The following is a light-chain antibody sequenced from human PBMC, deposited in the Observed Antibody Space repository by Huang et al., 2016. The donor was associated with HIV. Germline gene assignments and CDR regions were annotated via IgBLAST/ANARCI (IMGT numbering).Light chain of an antibody. V-gene: IGKV1-5*03. J-gene: IGKJ1*01. CDR1: QSISSW. Sequence: DIQMTQSPSTLSASVGDRVTITCRASQSISSWLDWYQQKPGKAPKLLIYKASSLESGVPSRCSGSGSGTEFTLTISSLQPDDFATYYCQQYNSYSWTFGQGTKVEIK. CDR3: QQYNSYSWT. CDR2: KAS.